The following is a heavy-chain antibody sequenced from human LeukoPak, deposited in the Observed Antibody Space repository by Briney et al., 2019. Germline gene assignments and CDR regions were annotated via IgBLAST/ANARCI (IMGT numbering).Heavy chain of an antibody. J-gene: IGHJ5*02. CDR3: AGTPRNGSGSPRFDP. CDR1: GASISNYY. V-gene: IGHV4-59*12. CDR2: IYYSGST. Sequence: PSETLSLTCNVYGASISNYYWSWIRQTPGKGVEWIGFIYYSGSTDYNPSLKSRATMSVDTSKNQFSLKLSSVTAADTAVYYCAGTPRNGSGSPRFDPWGQGTLVTVSS. D-gene: IGHD3-10*01.